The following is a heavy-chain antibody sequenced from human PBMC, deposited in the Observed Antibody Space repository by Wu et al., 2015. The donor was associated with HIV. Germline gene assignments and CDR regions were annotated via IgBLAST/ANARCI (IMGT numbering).Heavy chain of an antibody. J-gene: IGHJ3*02. CDR2: INPGIGST. V-gene: IGHV1-46*03. CDR3: NRGMQQWVNDAFDI. Sequence: QVHLKQSGAEMKKPGASVNISCKASGYAFTSYYIHWVRQAPGQGLEWMGLINPGIGSTYYAEKFQGRITVTRDTSTNTVNMQLGTLTSEDTAVYYCNRGMQQWVNDAFDIWGQGTMVTVSS. D-gene: IGHD6-13*01. CDR1: GYAFTSYY.